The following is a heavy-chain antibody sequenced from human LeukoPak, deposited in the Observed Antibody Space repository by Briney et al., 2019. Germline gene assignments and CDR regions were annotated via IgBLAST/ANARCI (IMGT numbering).Heavy chain of an antibody. J-gene: IGHJ4*02. CDR3: ARVRSVVGGTIGY. CDR1: GYSFSDFY. CDR2: INPNSGGT. D-gene: IGHD2-15*01. Sequence: GASVKVSCKASGYSFSDFYMHWVRQAPGQGLEWMGWINPNSGGTDYAQEFQGRVTMTRDTSISTAYMALSSLRSDDTAVYYCARVRSVVGGTIGYWGQGTLVTVSS. V-gene: IGHV1-2*02.